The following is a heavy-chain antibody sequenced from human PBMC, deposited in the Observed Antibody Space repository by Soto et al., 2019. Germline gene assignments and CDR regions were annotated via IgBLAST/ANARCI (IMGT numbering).Heavy chain of an antibody. CDR2: IWYDGSNK. CDR3: ARDSRRYYYGSGSGSNDY. Sequence: QVQLVESGGGVVQPGRSLRLSCAASGFTFSSYGMHWVRQAPGKGLEWVAVIWYDGSNKYYADSVKGRFTISRDNSKNTLYLQMNSLRAEDVAVYYCARDSRRYYYGSGSGSNDYWGQGTLVTVSS. D-gene: IGHD3-10*01. J-gene: IGHJ4*02. CDR1: GFTFSSYG. V-gene: IGHV3-33*01.